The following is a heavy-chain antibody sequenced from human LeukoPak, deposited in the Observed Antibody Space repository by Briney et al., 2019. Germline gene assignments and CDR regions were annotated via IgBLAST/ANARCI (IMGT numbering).Heavy chain of an antibody. CDR1: GASVSSYY. D-gene: IGHD6-13*01. J-gene: IGHJ1*01. Sequence: PSETLSLTCTVSGASVSSYYWSWIRQPPGKGLEWIGYIYYSGSTNYDPSLKSRITVSVDTSKNQFSLRLSSVIAADTAVYFWAMGFWYEEYFQHWGQGSLVIVSS. CDR3: AMGFWYEEYFQH. CDR2: IYYSGST. V-gene: IGHV4-59*02.